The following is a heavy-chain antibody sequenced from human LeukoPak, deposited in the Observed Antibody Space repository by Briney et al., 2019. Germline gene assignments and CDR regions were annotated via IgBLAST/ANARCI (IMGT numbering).Heavy chain of an antibody. CDR2: INPSGSST. CDR1: GYSFTSHY. J-gene: IGHJ4*02. D-gene: IGHD6-13*01. Sequence: ASVKVSCKASGYSFTSHYMHWVRQAPGQGLEWLGLINPSGSSTLYAQKFQGRVTMTRDMSTTTDYMELSSLRSEDTAVYYCARGAGSPAAAGILVDYWGQGTLVTVSS. CDR3: ARGAGSPAAAGILVDY. V-gene: IGHV1-46*01.